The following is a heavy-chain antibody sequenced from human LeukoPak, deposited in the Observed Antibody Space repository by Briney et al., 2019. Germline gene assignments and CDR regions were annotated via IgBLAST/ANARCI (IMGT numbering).Heavy chain of an antibody. D-gene: IGHD3-3*01. V-gene: IGHV3-30-3*01. CDR2: ISYDGSNK. CDR3: ARGDIRFLEWLLAYYYYGMDV. Sequence: PGRSLRLSCAASGFTFSSYAMHWVRQAPGKGLEWVAVISYDGSNKYYADSVKGRFTISRDNSKNTLYLQMNSLRAEDTAVYYCARGDIRFLEWLLAYYYYGMDVWGQGTTVTVSS. J-gene: IGHJ6*02. CDR1: GFTFSSYA.